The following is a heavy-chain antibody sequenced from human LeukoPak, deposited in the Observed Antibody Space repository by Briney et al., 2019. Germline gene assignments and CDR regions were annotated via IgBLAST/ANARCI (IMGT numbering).Heavy chain of an antibody. CDR2: ISWNSGSI. CDR3: TRDPPTRY. Sequence: GRSLRLSCAASGFTFDDYAMHWVRQAPGKGLEWVSGISWNSGSIGYADSVKGRFTISRDNAKNSLYLQMNSLRAEDMALYYCTRDPPTRYWGQGTLVSVSS. D-gene: IGHD2-15*01. J-gene: IGHJ4*02. CDR1: GFTFDDYA. V-gene: IGHV3-9*03.